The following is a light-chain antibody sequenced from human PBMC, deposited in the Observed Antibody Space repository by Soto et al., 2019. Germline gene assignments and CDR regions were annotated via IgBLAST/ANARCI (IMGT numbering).Light chain of an antibody. CDR1: SSNIGDNY. CDR3: AAWDDSLSGYV. Sequence: VLTQPPSASGTPGQKVTISCSGSSSNIGDNYVYWHQQLPGTAPKLLIYRNNQRPSGVPDRFSGSKSGTSASLAISGLRSEDEADYYCAAWDDSLSGYVFGPGTKVTVL. V-gene: IGLV1-47*01. CDR2: RNN. J-gene: IGLJ1*01.